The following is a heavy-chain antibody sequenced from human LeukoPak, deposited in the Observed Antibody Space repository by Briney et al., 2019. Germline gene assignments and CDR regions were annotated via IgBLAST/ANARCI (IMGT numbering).Heavy chain of an antibody. CDR2: ISSSGGTT. D-gene: IGHD3-10*01. Sequence: GGSLRLSCAASGFTFSSYAMSWVRQAPGKGLEWVSAISSSGGTTYYADSVKGRFTISRDNSKNTLYLQMNSLRVEDSALYYCARGHYGSGSYYMGNYWGQGTLVTVSS. V-gene: IGHV3-23*01. CDR3: ARGHYGSGSYYMGNY. CDR1: GFTFSSYA. J-gene: IGHJ4*02.